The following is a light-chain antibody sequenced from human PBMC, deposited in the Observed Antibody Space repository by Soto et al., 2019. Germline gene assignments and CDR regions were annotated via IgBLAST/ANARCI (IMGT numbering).Light chain of an antibody. CDR1: QSFRGL. Sequence: VLTQSPVTLSLSPGERATLSCRASQSFRGLLAWYQQKHGQAPRILIYDAYNRATGIPPRFSGSGSGTDLTLTISSLEPEDFEVYYCQQRHMWPITFGQGTRLEIK. CDR3: QQRHMWPIT. CDR2: DAY. V-gene: IGKV3-11*01. J-gene: IGKJ5*01.